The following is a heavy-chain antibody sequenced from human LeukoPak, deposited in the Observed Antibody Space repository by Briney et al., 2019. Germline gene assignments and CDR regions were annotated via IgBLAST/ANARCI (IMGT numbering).Heavy chain of an antibody. CDR2: IIPFLGIT. CDR3: ARDSSGWFPVDY. J-gene: IGHJ4*02. Sequence: ASVTVSFKASGGTFSTYAFSWVRQAPGQRLEWMGRIIPFLGITDYAQKFQGRVTITADKSTSTAYMELSSLRSDDTAVYYCARDSSGWFPVDYWGQGTLVTGSS. CDR1: GGTFSTYA. V-gene: IGHV1-69*04. D-gene: IGHD6-19*01.